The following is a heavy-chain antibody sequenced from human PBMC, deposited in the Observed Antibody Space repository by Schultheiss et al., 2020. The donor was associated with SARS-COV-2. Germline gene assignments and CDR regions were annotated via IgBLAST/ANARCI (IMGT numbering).Heavy chain of an antibody. CDR3: ARLGYYDLSANY. V-gene: IGHV4-4*07. CDR2: IYTSGST. D-gene: IGHD3-22*01. J-gene: IGHJ4*02. CDR1: GGSISSYY. Sequence: SETLSLTCTVSGGSISSYYWSWIRQPAGKGLEWIGRIYTSGSTNYNPSLKSRVTISVDTSKNQFSLKLSSVTAADTAVWYCARLGYYDLSANYWGQGTLVTVSS.